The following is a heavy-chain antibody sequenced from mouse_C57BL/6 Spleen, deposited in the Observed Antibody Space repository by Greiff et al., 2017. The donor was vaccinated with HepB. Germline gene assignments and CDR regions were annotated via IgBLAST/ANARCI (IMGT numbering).Heavy chain of an antibody. CDR3: ARSDDGYYSYAMDY. CDR1: GYAFSSSW. J-gene: IGHJ4*01. D-gene: IGHD2-3*01. Sequence: QVQLQQSGPELVKPGASVKISCKASGYAFSSSWMNWVKQRPGKGLERIGRIYPGDGDTNYNGKFKGKATLTADKSSSTAYMQLSSLTSEDSAVYFCARSDDGYYSYAMDYWGQGTSVTVSS. V-gene: IGHV1-82*01. CDR2: IYPGDGDT.